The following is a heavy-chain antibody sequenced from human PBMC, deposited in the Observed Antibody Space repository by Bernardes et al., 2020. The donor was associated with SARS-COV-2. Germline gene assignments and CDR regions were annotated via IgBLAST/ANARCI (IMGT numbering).Heavy chain of an antibody. V-gene: IGHV3-7*01. CDR3: ASEIVVVPAAFDY. J-gene: IGHJ4*02. D-gene: IGHD2-2*01. CDR1: GFTFSNFW. CDR2: IKQDGSEK. Sequence: GWSLRLSCAASGFTFSNFWMSWVRQAPGKGLEWVANIKQDGSEKYYVDSVKGRFIISRDNAKNSLYLQMNSLRAEDTAVYYCASEIVVVPAAFDYWGRGTLVTVSS.